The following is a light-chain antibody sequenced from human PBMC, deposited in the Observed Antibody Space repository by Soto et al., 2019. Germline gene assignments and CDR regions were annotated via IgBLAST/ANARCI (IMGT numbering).Light chain of an antibody. CDR1: PSDVGGSNS. CDR2: DVN. CDR3: SSYAPSDVV. Sequence: QSALTQPPSASGSPGQSVTISCTGTPSDVGGSNSVSWYQQHPGKAPNLMIYDVNKRPSGVPDRFSGFKSGNTASLTVSGLQAADEAYYFCSSYAPSDVVFGGGTKLTVL. V-gene: IGLV2-8*01. J-gene: IGLJ2*01.